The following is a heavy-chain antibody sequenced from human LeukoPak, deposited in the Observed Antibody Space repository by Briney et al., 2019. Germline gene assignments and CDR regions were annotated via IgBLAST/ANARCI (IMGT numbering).Heavy chain of an antibody. V-gene: IGHV3-15*05. Sequence: GGSLRLSCAASGFTFSNAWMSWVRQAPGKGLEWVGRIKSKTDGGTTDYAAPVKGRFTISRDNAKNTLYLQMNSLRVEDTAVYYCAREVGDGGYRNGYYFDYWGQGTLVTVSS. J-gene: IGHJ4*02. CDR2: IKSKTDGGTT. CDR1: GFTFSNAW. D-gene: IGHD5-18*01. CDR3: AREVGDGGYRNGYYFDY.